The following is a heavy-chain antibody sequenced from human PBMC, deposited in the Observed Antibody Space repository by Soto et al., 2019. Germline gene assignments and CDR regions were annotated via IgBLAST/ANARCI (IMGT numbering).Heavy chain of an antibody. D-gene: IGHD2-15*01. V-gene: IGHV3-23*04. Sequence: EVQLVESGGGLVKPGGSLRLSCAASGLTFSSYAMSWVRQAPGKGLEWVSSINISGGNTYYADSVRGRFTISRDNSKNTLDLHMNSLAGGDTGRYYCSNEIRAIDYWGQGTLVTVSS. J-gene: IGHJ4*02. CDR2: INISGGNT. CDR3: SNEIRAIDY. CDR1: GLTFSSYA.